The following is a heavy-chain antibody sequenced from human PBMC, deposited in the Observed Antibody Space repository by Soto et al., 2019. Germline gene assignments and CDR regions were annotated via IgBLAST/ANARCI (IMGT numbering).Heavy chain of an antibody. Sequence: GGSLRLSCAASGFTFSSYNMNWVRQAPGKGLEWVSYISGSSSTIYYADSVKGRFTISRDNAKNSLYLQMNSLRDEDTAVYYCARDQCGGSCYWGGDFDFWGQGTLVTVSS. D-gene: IGHD2-21*02. CDR3: ARDQCGGSCYWGGDFDF. J-gene: IGHJ4*02. V-gene: IGHV3-48*02. CDR2: ISGSSSTI. CDR1: GFTFSSYN.